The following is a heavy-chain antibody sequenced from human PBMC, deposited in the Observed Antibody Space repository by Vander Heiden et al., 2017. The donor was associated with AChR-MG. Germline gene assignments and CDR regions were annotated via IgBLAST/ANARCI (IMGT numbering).Heavy chain of an antibody. CDR1: GGTFSTYA. V-gene: IGHV1-69*04. D-gene: IGHD6-13*01. CDR2: IIPILGIA. Sequence: QVQLVQSGAEVKKPGPPVKVSCKASGGTFSTYAISGVRQAPGQGLEWMGRIIPILGIANCAQKFQGRVTITADKSTSTAYMELSSLRSEDTGVYYCARIIAAAGFTPRDYYYGMDVWGQGTTVTVSS. CDR3: ARIIAAAGFTPRDYYYGMDV. J-gene: IGHJ6*02.